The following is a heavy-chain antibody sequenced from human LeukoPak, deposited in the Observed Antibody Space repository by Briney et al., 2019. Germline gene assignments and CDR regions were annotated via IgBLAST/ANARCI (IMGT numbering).Heavy chain of an antibody. D-gene: IGHD3-9*01. CDR1: GFTFSSYG. V-gene: IGHV3-48*01. J-gene: IGHJ4*02. CDR2: ISSSSSTI. Sequence: GGSLRLSCAASGFTFSSYGMTWVRQAPGKGLEWVSYISSSSSTIYYADSVKGRFTISRDNSKNTLYLQMNSLRADDTAVYYCVKDHGWLLYSWGQGTLVTVSS. CDR3: VKDHGWLLYS.